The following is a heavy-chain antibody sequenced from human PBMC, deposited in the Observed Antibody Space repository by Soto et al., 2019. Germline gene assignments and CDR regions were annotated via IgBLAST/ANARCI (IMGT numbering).Heavy chain of an antibody. CDR2: ISGSAYST. V-gene: IGHV3-23*01. J-gene: IGHJ6*02. CDR3: AKGKLGYCRGGSCYYNGLDV. D-gene: IGHD2-15*01. CDR1: GFTFSSHA. Sequence: EVQLLESGGGLVQPGRSLRLSCAASGFTFSSHAMSWVRQAPGKGLEWVSTISGSAYSTYYADSVKGRFTISRDNSKNTLYLQMNSLRAEDTALYYCAKGKLGYCRGGSCYYNGLDVWGQGTTVTFSS.